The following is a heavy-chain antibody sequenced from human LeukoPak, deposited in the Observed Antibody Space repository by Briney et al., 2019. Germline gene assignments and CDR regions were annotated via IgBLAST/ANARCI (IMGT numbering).Heavy chain of an antibody. CDR1: GDSIRGYY. CDR3: ARARELAFMAYYFDY. CDR2: VYYSGKI. D-gene: IGHD3-9*01. J-gene: IGHJ4*02. V-gene: IGHV4-59*01. Sequence: PSETLSLTCTVSGDSIRGYYWSWLRQPPGKGLEWIGNVYYSGKINYNSSLESRVTLSVDTSKNQSSLKLTSVTAADTAVYFCARARELAFMAYYFDYWGQGTLATVSS.